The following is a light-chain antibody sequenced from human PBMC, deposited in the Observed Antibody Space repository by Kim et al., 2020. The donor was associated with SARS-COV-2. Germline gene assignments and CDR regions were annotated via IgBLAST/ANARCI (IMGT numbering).Light chain of an antibody. J-gene: IGKJ4*01. Sequence: SPGERAPLSCRASQSIDTYLAWYQQRPGQAPRLLVYDASNRATGVPDRFSGSGSGTDFTLTISSLEPEDFSTYYCQQRNSWPPAVTFGGGTKV. CDR1: QSIDTY. CDR3: QQRNSWPPAVT. CDR2: DAS. V-gene: IGKV3-11*01.